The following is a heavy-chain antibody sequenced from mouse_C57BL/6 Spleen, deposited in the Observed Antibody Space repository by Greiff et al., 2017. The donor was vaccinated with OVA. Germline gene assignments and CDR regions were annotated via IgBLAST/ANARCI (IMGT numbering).Heavy chain of an antibody. CDR2: IYPGDGDT. CDR1: GYAFSSSW. J-gene: IGHJ2*01. CDR3: AREGTDDYGFDY. Sequence: VQLQQSGPELVKPGASVKLSCKASGYAFSSSWMNWVKQRPGKGLEWIGRIYPGDGDTNYNGKFKGKATLTADTSSSTAYMQLSSLTSEDSAVYCGAREGTDDYGFDYWGQGTTLTVSS. D-gene: IGHD2-4*01. V-gene: IGHV1-82*01.